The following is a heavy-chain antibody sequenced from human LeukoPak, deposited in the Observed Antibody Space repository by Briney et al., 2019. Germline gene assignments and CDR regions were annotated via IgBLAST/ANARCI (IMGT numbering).Heavy chain of an antibody. V-gene: IGHV4-34*01. CDR2: INHSGST. Sequence: SETLSLTCAVYGGSFSGYYWSWIRQPPGKGLEWNGEINHSGSTNYNPSLKSRVTISVDTSKNQFSLKLSSVTAADTAAYYCATGRPSPYYDFWSGYYTSSYYFDYWGQGTLVTVSS. D-gene: IGHD3-3*01. J-gene: IGHJ4*02. CDR1: GGSFSGYY. CDR3: ATGRPSPYYDFWSGYYTSSYYFDY.